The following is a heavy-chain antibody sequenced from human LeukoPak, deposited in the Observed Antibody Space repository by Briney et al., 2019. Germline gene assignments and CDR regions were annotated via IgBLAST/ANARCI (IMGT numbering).Heavy chain of an antibody. CDR3: ARGASGWSRSNFDY. CDR1: GGSISSYY. Sequence: PSETLSLTCTVSGGSISSYYWSWIRQPPGKGLEWIGYIYYSGSTNYNPFLKSRVTISVDTSKNQFSLNLTSVTTADTAVYYCARGASGWSRSNFDYWGQGTLVTVSS. CDR2: IYYSGST. V-gene: IGHV4-59*01. J-gene: IGHJ4*02. D-gene: IGHD6-19*01.